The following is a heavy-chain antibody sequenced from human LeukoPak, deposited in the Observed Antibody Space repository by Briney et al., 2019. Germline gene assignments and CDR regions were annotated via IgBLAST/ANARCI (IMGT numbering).Heavy chain of an antibody. CDR3: ARSQGYYDSSGHLDY. V-gene: IGHV3-30*04. CDR2: ISYDGSNK. CDR1: GFTFSSYA. D-gene: IGHD3-22*01. Sequence: GGSQRLSCAASGFTFSSYAMHWVRQAPGKGLEWVAVISYDGSNKYYADSVKGRFTISRDNSKNTLYLQMNSLRAEDTAVYYCARSQGYYDSSGHLDYWGQGTLVTVSS. J-gene: IGHJ4*02.